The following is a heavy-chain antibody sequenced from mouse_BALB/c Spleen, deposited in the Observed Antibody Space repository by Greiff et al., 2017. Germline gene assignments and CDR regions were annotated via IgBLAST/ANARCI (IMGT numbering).Heavy chain of an antibody. J-gene: IGHJ3*01. CDR1: GYSITSDYA. CDR3: AREIYGYAY. V-gene: IGHV3-2*02. Sequence: VQLKESGPGLVKPSQSLSLTCTVTGYSITSDYAWNWIRQFPGNKLEWMGYISYSGSTSYNPSLKSQISITRDTSKNQFFLQLNSVTTEDTATYYCAREIYGYAYWGQGTLVTVSA. CDR2: ISYSGST. D-gene: IGHD1-2*01.